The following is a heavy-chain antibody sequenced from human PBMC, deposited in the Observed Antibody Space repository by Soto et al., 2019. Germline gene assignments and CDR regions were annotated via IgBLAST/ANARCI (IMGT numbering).Heavy chain of an antibody. CDR1: GFIFSIYA. D-gene: IGHD1-26*01. CDR2: ISIDGSRT. J-gene: IGHJ4*02. Sequence: VGSLRHSWSGSGFIFSIYAIHWVRQAPGKGLEYVSFISIDGSRTHYVDSVKGRFTVSRDNSKNTLYLQLNDLRVEDTALYYCARDPGGSFDYWGQGTLVTVSS. V-gene: IGHV3-64*04. CDR3: ARDPGGSFDY.